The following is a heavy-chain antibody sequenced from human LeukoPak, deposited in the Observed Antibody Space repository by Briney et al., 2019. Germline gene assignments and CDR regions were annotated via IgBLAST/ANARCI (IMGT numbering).Heavy chain of an antibody. J-gene: IGHJ4*02. V-gene: IGHV4-59*01. CDR1: GGSISSYY. Sequence: SETLSLTCTVSGGSISSYYWSWIRQPPGKGLEWIGYIYYSGGTNYNPSPKSRVTISVDTSKNQFSLKLSSVTAADTAVYYCARGTLAVAGTLFDYWGQGTLVTVSS. CDR3: ARGTLAVAGTLFDY. CDR2: IYYSGGT. D-gene: IGHD6-19*01.